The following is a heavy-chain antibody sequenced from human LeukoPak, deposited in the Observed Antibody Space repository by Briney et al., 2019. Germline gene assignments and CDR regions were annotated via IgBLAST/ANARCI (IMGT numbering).Heavy chain of an antibody. J-gene: IGHJ4*02. V-gene: IGHV4-59*01. Sequence: PSETLSLTCTVSGGSISSYYWSWIRQPPGKGLEWIGYIYYSGSTNYNPSLKSRVTISVDTSKNQFSLKLSSVTAADTAVYYCVRVYQGFFDYWGQGTLVTVSS. CDR1: GGSISSYY. D-gene: IGHD2-2*01. CDR3: VRVYQGFFDY. CDR2: IYYSGST.